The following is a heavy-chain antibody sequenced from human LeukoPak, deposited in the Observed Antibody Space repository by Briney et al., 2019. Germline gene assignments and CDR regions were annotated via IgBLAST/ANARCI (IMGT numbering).Heavy chain of an antibody. Sequence: GESLKISCKGSGYSFTSFWIGWVRQMPGKGLEWMGIIYLGDSDTRYSPSFQGQVTLSGDKSINIAYVHWSNLKASDTAMYYCARRACSGDSCLDYWGQGTLVTVSS. CDR2: IYLGDSDT. CDR3: ARRACSGDSCLDY. CDR1: GYSFTSFW. V-gene: IGHV5-51*01. D-gene: IGHD2-15*01. J-gene: IGHJ4*02.